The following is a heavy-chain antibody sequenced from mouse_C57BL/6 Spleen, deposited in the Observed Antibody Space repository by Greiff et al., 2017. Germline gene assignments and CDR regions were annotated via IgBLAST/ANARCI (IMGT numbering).Heavy chain of an antibody. J-gene: IGHJ4*01. V-gene: IGHV1-7*01. CDR3: ARLDAMDY. CDR1: GFTFTSYW. CDR2: INPSSGYT. Sequence: VQLQQSGAELVKPGASVKLSCTASGFTFTSYWMHWVKQRPGQGLEWIGYINPSSGYTKYNQKFKDKATLTADKSSSTAYLQLSSLTYEDSAVYYCARLDAMDYWGQGTSVTVSS.